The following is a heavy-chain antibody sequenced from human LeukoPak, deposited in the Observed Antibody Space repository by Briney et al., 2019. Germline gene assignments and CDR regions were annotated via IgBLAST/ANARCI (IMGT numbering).Heavy chain of an antibody. D-gene: IGHD2-2*01. J-gene: IGHJ4*02. Sequence: GGSLRLSCAASGLTFTNYWMSWVRQAPGKGLQWVANIKQDGSEKYYVDSVKGRFTISRDNAKNSLYLQMSSLRAEDTVLYYCATLPYCSSTSCYDYWGQGTLVTVSP. V-gene: IGHV3-7*01. CDR2: IKQDGSEK. CDR1: GLTFTNYW. CDR3: ATLPYCSSTSCYDY.